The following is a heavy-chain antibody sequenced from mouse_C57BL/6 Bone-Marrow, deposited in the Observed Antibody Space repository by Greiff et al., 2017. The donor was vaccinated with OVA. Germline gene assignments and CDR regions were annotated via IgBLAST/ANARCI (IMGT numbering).Heavy chain of an antibody. CDR2: LNPSNGGT. Sequence: QVQLKQPGTELVKPGASVKLSCKASGYTFTSYWMHWVEQRPGQGLEWIGTLNPSNGGTTYNEKFTSKATLTVDKSSSTAYMQLSSLTSEDSAVYYCARSPYGHWGVGFAYWGQGTLVTVSA. V-gene: IGHV1-53*01. J-gene: IGHJ3*01. CDR1: GYTFTSYW. D-gene: IGHD2-1*01. CDR3: ARSPYGHWGVGFAY.